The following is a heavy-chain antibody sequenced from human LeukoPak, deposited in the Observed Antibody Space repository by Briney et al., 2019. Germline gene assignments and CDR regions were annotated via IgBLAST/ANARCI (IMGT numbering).Heavy chain of an antibody. CDR1: GFTFSDYS. CDR3: ARGIPYGDYDAFDI. CDR2: ISSSSSTI. Sequence: PGGSLRLSCAASGFTFSDYSMNWVRQAPGKGLEWVSYISSSSSTIYYADSVKGRFTISRDNAKNSLYLQMNSLRAEDTAVYYCARGIPYGDYDAFDIWGQGTMVTVSS. D-gene: IGHD4-17*01. V-gene: IGHV3-48*01. J-gene: IGHJ3*02.